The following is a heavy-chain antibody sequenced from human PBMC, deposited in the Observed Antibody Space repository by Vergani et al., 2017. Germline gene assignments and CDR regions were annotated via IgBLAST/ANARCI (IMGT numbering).Heavy chain of an antibody. CDR3: ATSNGHQQWLVEPLDY. J-gene: IGHJ4*02. CDR2: ISSSSSTI. D-gene: IGHD6-19*01. V-gene: IGHV3-48*01. CDR1: GFTFSSYS. Sequence: EVQLVESGGGLVQPGGSLRLSCAASGFTFSSYSMNWVRQAPGKGLEWVSYISSSSSTIYYADSVKGRFTISRENAKNSLYLQMNSLRAGDTAVYYCATSNGHQQWLVEPLDYWGQGTLVTVSS.